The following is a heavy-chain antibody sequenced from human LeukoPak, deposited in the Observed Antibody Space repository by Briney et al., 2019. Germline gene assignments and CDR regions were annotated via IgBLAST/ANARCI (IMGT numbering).Heavy chain of an antibody. CDR3: AKDSYSSPEHFDY. V-gene: IGHV3-23*01. J-gene: IGHJ4*02. CDR2: ISGSGGST. Sequence: PGGSLRLSCAASGFTFSSYAMSWVRQAPGKGLEWVSAISGSGGSTYYADSVKGRFTISRDNAKNSLYLQMNSLRAEDTALYYCAKDSYSSPEHFDYWGQGTLVTVSS. CDR1: GFTFSSYA. D-gene: IGHD6-13*01.